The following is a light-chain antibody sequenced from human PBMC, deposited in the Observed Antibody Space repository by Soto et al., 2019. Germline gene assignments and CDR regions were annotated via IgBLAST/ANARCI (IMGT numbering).Light chain of an antibody. CDR3: AAWDDSLNGFVV. CDR1: SSNIGSNT. V-gene: IGLV1-44*01. Sequence: VLTQPPSASGTPGQRVTISCSGSSSNIGSNTVNWYQQLPGTAPKLLIYSNNQRPSGVPDRFSGSKSGTSASLAISGLQSEDEADYYCAAWDDSLNGFVVFGGGTKLTVL. CDR2: SNN. J-gene: IGLJ2*01.